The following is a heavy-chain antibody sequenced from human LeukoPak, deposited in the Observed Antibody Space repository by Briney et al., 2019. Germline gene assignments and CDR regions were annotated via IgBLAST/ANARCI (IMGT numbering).Heavy chain of an antibody. D-gene: IGHD6-25*01. CDR3: SRGSDESKTGDY. CDR2: IHRSGIT. V-gene: IGHV4-34*01. CDR1: GGSFSHYY. J-gene: IGHJ4*02. Sequence: SETLSLTCAIYGGSFSHYYWSWIRQSPGKGLEWVGEIHRSGITSFNPSLESRVSISKDTYKNQFSLKLTSVTAADTAVYYCSRGSDESKTGDYWGQGTLVTVSS.